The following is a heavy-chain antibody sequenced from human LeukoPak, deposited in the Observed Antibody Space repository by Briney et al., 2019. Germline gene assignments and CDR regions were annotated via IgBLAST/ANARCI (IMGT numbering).Heavy chain of an antibody. V-gene: IGHV3-7*01. CDR1: GFTFSSYW. J-gene: IGHJ3*02. CDR3: AREGGCSSTSCYIAAFDI. D-gene: IGHD2-2*02. CDR2: IKQDGSEK. Sequence: GGSLRLSCAASGFTFSSYWMSWVRQAPGKGLEWVANIKQDGSEKYYVDSVKGQFTISRDNAKNSLYLQMNSLRAEDTAVYYCAREGGCSSTSCYIAAFDIWGQGTMVTVSS.